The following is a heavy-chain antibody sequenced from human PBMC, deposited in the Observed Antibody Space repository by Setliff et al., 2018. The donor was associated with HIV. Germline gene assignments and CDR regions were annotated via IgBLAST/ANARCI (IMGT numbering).Heavy chain of an antibody. CDR1: GGSISSRGYY. Sequence: SETLSLTCTVSGGSISSRGYYWNWLRQYPGKDLEWIGYISDSGNTYYNPSLKSRIIISLNTPKNQFSLDLTSVTAADTAVYYCARGITYSAYESVGYYFDYWGHGTLVTVSS. J-gene: IGHJ4*01. V-gene: IGHV4-31*03. D-gene: IGHD5-12*01. CDR3: ARGITYSAYESVGYYFDY. CDR2: ISDSGNT.